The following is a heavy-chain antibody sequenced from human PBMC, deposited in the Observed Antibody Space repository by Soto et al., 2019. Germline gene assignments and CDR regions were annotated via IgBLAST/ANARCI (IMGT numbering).Heavy chain of an antibody. CDR3: ARDHHFWSGAPESNFSY. CDR1: GDSVSSRSAA. V-gene: IGHV6-1*01. D-gene: IGHD3-3*02. Sequence: PSPTLSLTCALSGDSVSSRSAAWNWIRQSPSRGLEWLGRTYYGSKWYNDYAGSVKSRITINLDTSKNQFSLQLNAVTPEDTAVYYCARDHHFWSGAPESNFSYWGQGTLVTVSS. CDR2: TYYGSKWYN. J-gene: IGHJ4*02.